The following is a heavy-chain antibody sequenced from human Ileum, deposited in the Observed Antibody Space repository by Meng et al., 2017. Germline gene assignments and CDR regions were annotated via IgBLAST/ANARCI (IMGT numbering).Heavy chain of an antibody. CDR3: TYRLAVSPQDWYFDV. CDR1: GGSVSSGSYY. J-gene: IGHJ2*01. CDR2: IYHTGSA. V-gene: IGHV4-61*01. D-gene: IGHD6-19*01. Sequence: QGRLQGSGPGLVRPSETLPLPCSVSGGSVSSGSYYRSWIRQSPGKGLEWIGYIYHTGSAHYKSSLWSRVTMSIDTSKNQFSLELKSVTTADTAMYYCTYRLAVSPQDWYFDVWGRGTLVTVSS.